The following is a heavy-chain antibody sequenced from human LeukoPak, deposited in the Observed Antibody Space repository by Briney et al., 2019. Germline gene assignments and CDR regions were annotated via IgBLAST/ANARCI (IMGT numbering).Heavy chain of an antibody. D-gene: IGHD2-21*01. CDR2: IRYDASNK. J-gene: IGHJ3*02. CDR3: AKPDCCGDCFDGAFDI. CDR1: GLTFSSYG. V-gene: IGHV3-30*02. Sequence: GGSLRLSCAASGLTFSSYGMHWVRQAPGKGLEWVAFIRYDASNKYYANSVKGRFAISRDNSKNMLYLQMNSLRAEDTAVYYCAKPDCCGDCFDGAFDIWGQGTMVTVSS.